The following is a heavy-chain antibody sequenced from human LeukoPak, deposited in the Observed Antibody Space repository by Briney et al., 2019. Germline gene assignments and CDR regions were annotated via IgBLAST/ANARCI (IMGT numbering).Heavy chain of an antibody. CDR3: ASYSGSGSYWDFDY. J-gene: IGHJ4*02. Sequence: ASVKVSCKASGYTFTSYGISWVRQAPGQGLEWMGWISAYNGNTNYAQKLQGRVTMTTDTSTSTAYMELRSLRSEDTAVYYCASYSGSGSYWDFDYWGQGTLVTVSS. CDR2: ISAYNGNT. D-gene: IGHD3-10*01. V-gene: IGHV1-18*01. CDR1: GYTFTSYG.